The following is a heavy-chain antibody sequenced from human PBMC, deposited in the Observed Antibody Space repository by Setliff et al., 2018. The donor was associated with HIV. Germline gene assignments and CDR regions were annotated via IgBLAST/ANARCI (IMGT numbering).Heavy chain of an antibody. Sequence: PGGSLRLSCAASGFTFSSYSMNWVRQAPGKGLEWVASISAGSTHIYSADSLKGRFTISRDYSKNMVYLQVSSLRAEDSAVYYCVKSASWDLRGWLHWGQGTLVTVSS. V-gene: IGHV3-21*04. J-gene: IGHJ4*02. CDR2: ISAGSTHI. CDR1: GFTFSSYS. D-gene: IGHD6-19*01. CDR3: VKSASWDLRGWLH.